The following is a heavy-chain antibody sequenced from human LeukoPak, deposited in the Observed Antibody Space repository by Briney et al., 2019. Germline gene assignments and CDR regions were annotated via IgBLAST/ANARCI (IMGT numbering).Heavy chain of an antibody. CDR3: ARQADHAFDY. Sequence: GGSLRLFCAASGFTFSSYSMIWVRQAPGKGLEWVSSISSSSSYIYYADSVKGRFTISRDNAKNSLYLQMNSLRDEDTAVYYCARQADHAFDYGGQRTLVTVSS. CDR1: GFTFSSYS. CDR2: ISSSSSYI. V-gene: IGHV3-21*01. J-gene: IGHJ4*02.